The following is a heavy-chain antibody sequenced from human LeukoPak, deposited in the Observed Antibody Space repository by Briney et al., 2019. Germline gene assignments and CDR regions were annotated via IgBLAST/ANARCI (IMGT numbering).Heavy chain of an antibody. J-gene: IGHJ6*02. CDR3: ARLYSNPWYYYYGMDV. Sequence: SETLSLTCTVTGGSISSYYWSWIRQPPGKGLECIAYIYYSGSTNYNPSLKSRVTISVDTSKNQFSLKLSSVTAADPAVYSCARLYSNPWYYYYGMDVWGQGTTVTVSS. CDR1: GGSISSYY. V-gene: IGHV4-59*01. CDR2: IYYSGST. D-gene: IGHD4-11*01.